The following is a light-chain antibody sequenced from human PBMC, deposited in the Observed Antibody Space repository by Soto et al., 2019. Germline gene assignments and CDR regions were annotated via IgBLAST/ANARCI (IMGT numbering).Light chain of an antibody. Sequence: QSALTQPASVSGSPGQSITISCTGTSSDIGAYNYVSWYQQHPGKAPKLMIYEVTNRPSGISTRFSGSRSGNTASLSISGVPAEDDADYYCSSFSSASAFVFGTGTKVTVL. J-gene: IGLJ1*01. CDR3: SSFSSASAFV. CDR1: SSDIGAYNY. V-gene: IGLV2-14*01. CDR2: EVT.